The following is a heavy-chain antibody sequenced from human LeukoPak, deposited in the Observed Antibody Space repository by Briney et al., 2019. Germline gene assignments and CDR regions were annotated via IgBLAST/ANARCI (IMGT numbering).Heavy chain of an antibody. CDR3: AKDWGYSSSQGYYFDY. J-gene: IGHJ4*02. CDR1: GFTFSSYA. Sequence: GGSLRLSCAASGFTFSSYAVSWVRQAPGRGLEWVSSISGSGVATYSADSVKGRFTISRDNSKNTLYLQMSSLRAEDTAVYYCAKDWGYSSSQGYYFDYWGQGTLVTVSS. D-gene: IGHD6-13*01. V-gene: IGHV3-23*01. CDR2: ISGSGVAT.